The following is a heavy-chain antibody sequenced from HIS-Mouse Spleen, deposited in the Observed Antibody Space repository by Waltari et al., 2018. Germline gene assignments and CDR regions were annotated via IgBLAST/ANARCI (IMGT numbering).Heavy chain of an antibody. Sequence: QLQLQESGPGLVTPSETLSLTCTVPGGSISSRSYYWGWIRQPPGKGLEWIGSIYYSGSTYYNPSLKSRVTISVDTSKNQFSLKLSSVTAADTAVYYCAREIPYSSSWYDWYFDLWGRGTLVTVSS. D-gene: IGHD6-13*01. CDR3: AREIPYSSSWYDWYFDL. V-gene: IGHV4-39*07. CDR1: GGSISSRSYY. J-gene: IGHJ2*01. CDR2: IYYSGST.